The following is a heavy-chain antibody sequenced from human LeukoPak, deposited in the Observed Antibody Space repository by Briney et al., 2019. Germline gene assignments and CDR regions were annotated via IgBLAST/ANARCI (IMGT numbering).Heavy chain of an antibody. CDR1: GLTFSSFA. J-gene: IGHJ4*02. CDR3: ARDKVVGATIFDY. CDR2: ISGSGGST. Sequence: PGGSLRLSCAASGLTFSSFAMNWVRQAPGKGLEWVSTISGSGGSTYYADSVKGRFTISRDNSKSTLYLQMNSLRAEDTAVYYCARDKVVGATIFDYWGQGTLVTVSS. D-gene: IGHD1-26*01. V-gene: IGHV3-23*01.